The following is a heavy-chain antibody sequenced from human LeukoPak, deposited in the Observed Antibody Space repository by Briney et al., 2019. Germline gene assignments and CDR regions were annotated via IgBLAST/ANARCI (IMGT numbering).Heavy chain of an antibody. CDR2: IYTSGNN. J-gene: IGHJ4*02. D-gene: IGHD3-10*01. CDR3: AREHYFDSGSYFDC. V-gene: IGHV4-4*07. CDR1: GGSISSYT. Sequence: SETLSLTCTVSGGSISSYTWSWIRQPAGKKLEWIGRIYTSGNNNSNPSLKSRVTMSVDTSKNQVSLKLSSVTAADTAVYYCAREHYFDSGSYFDCWGPGNLVTVSS.